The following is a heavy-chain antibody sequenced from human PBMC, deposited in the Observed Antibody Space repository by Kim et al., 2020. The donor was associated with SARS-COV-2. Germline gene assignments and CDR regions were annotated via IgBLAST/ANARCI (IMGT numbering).Heavy chain of an antibody. Sequence: GRFTITRDNAKNALYLQMNSLRAEDTAVYYCARVPELAVAGYYYYYYMDVWGKGTTVTVSS. J-gene: IGHJ6*03. V-gene: IGHV3-7*04. D-gene: IGHD6-19*01. CDR3: ARVPELAVAGYYYYYYMDV.